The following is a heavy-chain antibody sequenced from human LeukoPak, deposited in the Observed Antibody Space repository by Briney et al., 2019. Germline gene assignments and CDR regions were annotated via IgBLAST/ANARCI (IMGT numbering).Heavy chain of an antibody. V-gene: IGHV3-30*18. J-gene: IGHJ6*03. CDR3: AKRRGLELLYYYYMDV. D-gene: IGHD1-7*01. CDR2: ISYDGSNK. Sequence: GRSLRLSCAASGFTFSSYAMHWVRQAPGKGLEWVALISYDGSNKYYADSVKGRFTISRDNSKNTLYLQMNSLRAEDTAVYYCAKRRGLELLYYYYMDVWGKGTTVTVSS. CDR1: GFTFSSYA.